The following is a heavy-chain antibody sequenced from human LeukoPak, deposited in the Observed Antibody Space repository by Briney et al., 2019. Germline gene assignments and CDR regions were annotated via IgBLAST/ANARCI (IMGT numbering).Heavy chain of an antibody. J-gene: IGHJ4*02. CDR3: AKGDADYGDYRCDY. CDR1: GFTFSSYG. V-gene: IGHV3-30*02. D-gene: IGHD4-17*01. CDR2: IRYDGSNK. Sequence: GGSLRLSCAASGFTFSSYGMHWVRQAPGKGLEWVAFIRYDGSNKYYADSVKGRFIISRDNSKNTLYLQMNSLRAEDTAVYCCAKGDADYGDYRCDYWGQGTLVTVSS.